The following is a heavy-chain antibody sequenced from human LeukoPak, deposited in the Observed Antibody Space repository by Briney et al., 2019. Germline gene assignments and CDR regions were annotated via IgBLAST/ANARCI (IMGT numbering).Heavy chain of an antibody. CDR3: ARAGPEGFGVDV. CDR1: GFPFSSYG. Sequence: GGSLRLSCAASGFPFSSYGMHWVRQAPGKGLEWVAVIWHDASNTYYVESVRGRFTISRDNSKNMLYLQLNSLRAEDTAVNYSARAGPEGFGVDVWGQGTTVIVSS. J-gene: IGHJ6*02. V-gene: IGHV3-33*01. CDR2: IWHDASNT.